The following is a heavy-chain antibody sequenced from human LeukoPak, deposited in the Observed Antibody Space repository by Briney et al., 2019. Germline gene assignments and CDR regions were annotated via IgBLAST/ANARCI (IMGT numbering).Heavy chain of an antibody. CDR3: ASNSGDDAFDI. CDR1: GGSFSGYF. D-gene: IGHD6-19*01. J-gene: IGHJ3*02. CDR2: IGHSGTT. Sequence: PSETLSLTCAVYGGSFSGYFWSWIRQPPGKGLEWIGEIGHSGTTNYNPSLKSRVTISVDTSKNQFSLKLNSVTAADTAVYYCASNSGDDAFDIWGQGTMVTVSS. V-gene: IGHV4-34*01.